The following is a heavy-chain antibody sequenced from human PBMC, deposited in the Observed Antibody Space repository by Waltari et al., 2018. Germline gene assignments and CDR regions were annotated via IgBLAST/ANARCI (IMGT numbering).Heavy chain of an antibody. Sequence: QVQLQESGPGLVKPSQTLSLTCTVSGGSIRSGSYYWSWIRQSAGKGLEWIGRMYTSGSDNYSPSLKSRVTISVDTSKNPFSRKLSSVTAADTAVYYCAREGIYSSATDARFDPWGQGTLVTVSS. CDR3: AREGIYSSATDARFDP. V-gene: IGHV4-61*02. CDR1: GGSIRSGSYY. D-gene: IGHD6-25*01. CDR2: MYTSGSD. J-gene: IGHJ5*02.